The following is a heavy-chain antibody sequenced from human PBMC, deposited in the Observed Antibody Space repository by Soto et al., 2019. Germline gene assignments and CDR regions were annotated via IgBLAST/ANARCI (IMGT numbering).Heavy chain of an antibody. CDR1: GFTFSSYA. J-gene: IGHJ6*02. V-gene: IGHV3-30-3*01. D-gene: IGHD2-2*02. CDR3: ARVGMSNTHYGMDV. CDR2: ISYDGSNK. Sequence: QVQLVESGGGVVQPGRSLRLSCAASGFTFSSYAMHWVRQAPGKGLEWVAVISYDGSNKYYADAVKGRFTISRDNSKNTLNLQMDSLRAEGTAVYYCARVGMSNTHYGMDVWGQGTTVTVSS.